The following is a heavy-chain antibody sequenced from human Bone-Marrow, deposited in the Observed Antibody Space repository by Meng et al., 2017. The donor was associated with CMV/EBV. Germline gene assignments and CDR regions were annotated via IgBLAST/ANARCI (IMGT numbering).Heavy chain of an antibody. CDR2: INPNSGGT. Sequence: ASVKVSCKASGYTFTSCGIIWVRQAPGQGLEWMGWINPNSGGTNYAQKFQGRVTMTRDTSISTAYMELSRLRSDDTAVYYCSRDWFGELYWLDPWGQGTLVTVSS. V-gene: IGHV1-2*02. D-gene: IGHD3-10*01. J-gene: IGHJ5*02. CDR1: GYTFTSCG. CDR3: SRDWFGELYWLDP.